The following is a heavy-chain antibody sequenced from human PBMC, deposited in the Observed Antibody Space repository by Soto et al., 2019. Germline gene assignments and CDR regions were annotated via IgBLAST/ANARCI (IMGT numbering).Heavy chain of an antibody. Sequence: SETLSLTCTVSGGSISSYYWSWIRQPPGKGLEWIGYIYYSGSTNYNPSLKGRVTISVDTSKNQFSLKLSSVTAADTAVYYCARESSGWPEYYFDYWGQGTLVTVSS. CDR2: IYYSGST. J-gene: IGHJ4*02. D-gene: IGHD6-19*01. CDR3: ARESSGWPEYYFDY. V-gene: IGHV4-59*01. CDR1: GGSISSYY.